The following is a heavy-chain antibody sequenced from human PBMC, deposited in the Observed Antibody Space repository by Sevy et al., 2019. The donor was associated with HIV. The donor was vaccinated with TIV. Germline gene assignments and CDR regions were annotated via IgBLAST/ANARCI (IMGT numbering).Heavy chain of an antibody. CDR3: ARDQHDYAGNVRTGWFDP. CDR1: GLTFSSYA. J-gene: IGHJ5*02. Sequence: PVGSLRLSCAASGLTFSSYAIHWVRQAPGKGLEWVAMISYDGSKKYYADSVKGRFTISRDNPKTTLYLQMNSLTAEDTAVYYCARDQHDYAGNVRTGWFDPWGQGTLVTVSS. D-gene: IGHD4-17*01. CDR2: ISYDGSKK. V-gene: IGHV3-30-3*01.